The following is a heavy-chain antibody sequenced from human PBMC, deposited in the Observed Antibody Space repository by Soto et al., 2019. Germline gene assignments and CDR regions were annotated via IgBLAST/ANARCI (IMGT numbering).Heavy chain of an antibody. D-gene: IGHD3-3*01. CDR2: INPSGGSA. CDR1: GYTFTSYY. CDR3: PRDGSVITIFAGVLPESFQS. Sequence: ASVKFSFKASGYTFTSYYMHWVRQAPGQGREAMGIINPSGGSASYAQKFQGRVTMTRDTSTSTVYMELSSLRSEDTAGYFCPRDGSVITIFAGVLPESFQSWVQGAVVAVSP. V-gene: IGHV1-46*01. J-gene: IGHJ5*02.